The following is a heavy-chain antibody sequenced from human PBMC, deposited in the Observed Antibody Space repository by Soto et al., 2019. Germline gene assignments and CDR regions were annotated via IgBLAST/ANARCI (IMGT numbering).Heavy chain of an antibody. CDR1: GFTFRSYA. CDR2: ITYDGSNK. CDR3: ARDHVVVAATFRASYYGMDV. D-gene: IGHD2-15*01. J-gene: IGHJ6*02. Sequence: QVQLVESGGGVVQPGRSLRLSCAASGFTFRSYAMEWVRQAPDKGLEWVAVITYDGSNKYYADSVKGRFTISRDNSKNTLYLQLNSLRAEDTAVYYCARDHVVVAATFRASYYGMDVWGQGTTVTVSS. V-gene: IGHV3-30-3*01.